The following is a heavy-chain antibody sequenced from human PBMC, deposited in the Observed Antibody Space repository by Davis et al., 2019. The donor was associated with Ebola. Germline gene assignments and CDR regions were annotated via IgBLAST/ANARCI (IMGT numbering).Heavy chain of an antibody. V-gene: IGHV3-21*01. CDR2: ISRSSSYI. D-gene: IGHD2-8*01. CDR3: AREEEYATGYYYYIDV. CDR1: GFTFSTYK. Sequence: GESLKISCAASGFTFSTYKMNWVRQTPGKGLEWVSSISRSSSYIYYADSVKGRFTISRDNAKKSLYLQMNSLRAEDTAVYYCAREEEYATGYYYYIDVWGKGTTVTVSS. J-gene: IGHJ6*03.